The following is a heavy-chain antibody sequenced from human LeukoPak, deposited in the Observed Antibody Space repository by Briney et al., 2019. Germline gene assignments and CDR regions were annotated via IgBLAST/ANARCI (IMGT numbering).Heavy chain of an antibody. CDR2: IKQDGSET. J-gene: IGHJ4*02. CDR3: ARARARIAAAQDY. V-gene: IGHV3-7*01. D-gene: IGHD6-13*01. CDR1: GFTFSNYW. Sequence: GGSLRLSCAASGFTFSNYWMNWVRQAPGKGLECLANIKQDGSETYYADSVKGRFTISRDNAKNSLYLQMNSLRAEDTAVYYCARARARIAAAQDYWGQGTLVTVSS.